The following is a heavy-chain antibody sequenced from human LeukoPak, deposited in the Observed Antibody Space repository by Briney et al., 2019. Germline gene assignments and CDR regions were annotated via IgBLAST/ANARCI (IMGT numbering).Heavy chain of an antibody. CDR3: AKDRTRQAF. D-gene: IGHD3-3*01. CDR1: GFTFSNYW. V-gene: IGHV3-7*03. CDR2: IKEDGSDK. Sequence: GGSLRLSCAASGFTFSNYWMSWVRQTPGKGLEWVANIKEDGSDKYYVDSLKGRFTISRDNAKNSLYLQMNSLRAEDTAVYYCAKDRTRQAFWGQGTLVTVSS. J-gene: IGHJ4*02.